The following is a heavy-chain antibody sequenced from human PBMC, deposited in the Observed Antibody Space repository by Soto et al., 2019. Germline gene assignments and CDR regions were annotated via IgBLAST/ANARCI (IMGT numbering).Heavy chain of an antibody. CDR1: GLTFSRYT. Sequence: ESGGGVVQPGRSLRLSCAASGLTFSRYTMHWVRQAPGKGLEWVAVISYDGNNKYYADSVKGRFTISRDNSKNTLSLQMNSLRPEDTAVYYCARFRSERPFDYWGQGTLVTVSS. J-gene: IGHJ4*02. CDR3: ARFRSERPFDY. V-gene: IGHV3-30-3*01. CDR2: ISYDGNNK.